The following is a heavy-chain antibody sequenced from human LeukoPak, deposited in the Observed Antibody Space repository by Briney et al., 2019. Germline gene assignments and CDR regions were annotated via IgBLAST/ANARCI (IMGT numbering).Heavy chain of an antibody. CDR3: ARVYDSSGYYEDY. J-gene: IGHJ4*02. CDR2: IYHSGST. D-gene: IGHD3-22*01. CDR1: GGSISSGGYS. Sequence: PSETLSLTCAVSGGSISSGGYSWSWIRQPPGKGQEWIGYIYHSGSTYYNPSPKSRVTISVDRSKNQFSLKPSSVTAADTAVYYCARVYDSSGYYEDYWGQGTLVTVSS. V-gene: IGHV4-30-2*01.